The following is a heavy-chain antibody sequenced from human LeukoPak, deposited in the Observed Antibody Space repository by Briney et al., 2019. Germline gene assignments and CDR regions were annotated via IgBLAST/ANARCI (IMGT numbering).Heavy chain of an antibody. Sequence: GSLRLSCAASGFTFTNYGFHWVRQAPGKGLEWVAVIWYDGSKKYYEDSVKGRFTISKDNSKNTEYLQMNSLRAEDTAVYYCARAGYDVYGMDVWGTGNTVTVSS. CDR3: ARAGYDVYGMDV. V-gene: IGHV3-33*01. CDR1: GFTFTNYG. J-gene: IGHJ6*04. D-gene: IGHD5-12*01. CDR2: IWYDGSKK.